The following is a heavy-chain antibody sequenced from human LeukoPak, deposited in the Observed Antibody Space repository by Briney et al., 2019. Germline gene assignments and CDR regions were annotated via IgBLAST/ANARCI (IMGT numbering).Heavy chain of an antibody. D-gene: IGHD1-26*01. Sequence: GGSLRLSCVVSGLRFRNYGMHWVRQAPGKGLEWVAVIYYDGSNQYYVDSVKGRFTVSRDNAKNTLYLQMDSLRAEDTAVYYCATDRNSGKYYDYWGQGTLVTVSS. J-gene: IGHJ4*02. CDR2: IYYDGSNQ. V-gene: IGHV3-33*01. CDR3: ATDRNSGKYYDY. CDR1: GLRFRNYG.